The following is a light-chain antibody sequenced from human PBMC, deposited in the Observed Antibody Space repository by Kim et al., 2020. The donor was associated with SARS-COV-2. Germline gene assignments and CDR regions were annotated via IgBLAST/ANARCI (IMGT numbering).Light chain of an antibody. Sequence: ALGQKVRRTCQGDSLRSYYASWYQQKPGQAPVVVIYGKNHRPSGIPDRLSGSISGNTASLTITGAQAEDEADYYCNSWDSSGNHWVFGGGTQLTVL. CDR2: GKN. V-gene: IGLV3-19*01. CDR3: NSWDSSGNHWV. CDR1: SLRSYY. J-gene: IGLJ3*02.